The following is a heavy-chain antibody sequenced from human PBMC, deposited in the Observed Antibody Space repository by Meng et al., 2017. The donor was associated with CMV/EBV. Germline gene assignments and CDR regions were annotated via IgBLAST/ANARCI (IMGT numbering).Heavy chain of an antibody. J-gene: IGHJ3*02. Sequence: GESLKISCAASGFTFSDYYMSWIRQAPGKGLEWVAVISYDGSNKYYADSVKGRFTISRDNSKNTLYLQMNSLRAEDTAVYYCARTYYYDSSGYYYEDDAFDIWGQGTMVTVSS. CDR3: ARTYYYDSSGYYYEDDAFDI. CDR2: ISYDGSNK. V-gene: IGHV3-30*03. CDR1: GFTFSDYY. D-gene: IGHD3-22*01.